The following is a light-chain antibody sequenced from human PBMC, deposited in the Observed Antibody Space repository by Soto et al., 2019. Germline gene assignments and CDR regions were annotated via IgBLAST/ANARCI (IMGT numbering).Light chain of an antibody. J-gene: IGKJ1*01. Sequence: ELVLTQSQGTMSLSPGARSPLSGRGRPLVRSNYLAWYQQNPGQAPPLLIYAASTRATGIPDRFSGSGSGTDFILTISRLDPEDFAVYYCQQHGSSLPWTFGQGTKVDIK. CDR1: PLVRSNY. CDR2: AAS. CDR3: QQHGSSLPWT. V-gene: IGKV3-20*01.